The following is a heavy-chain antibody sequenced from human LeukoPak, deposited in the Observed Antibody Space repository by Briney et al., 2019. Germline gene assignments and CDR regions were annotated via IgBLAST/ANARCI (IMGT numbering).Heavy chain of an antibody. V-gene: IGHV3-33*01. J-gene: IGHJ4*02. CDR3: ARDIGSYGDYHFDY. CDR2: IWYDGSKK. Sequence: GTSLRLSCSASGCTFSSYGMHWVRLAPDKGLEWVAVIWYDGSKKYYADSVKGRFTISRDDSRNTLYLQINSLRAEDTAVYYCARDIGSYGDYHFDYWGQGTVVTVSS. D-gene: IGHD4-17*01. CDR1: GCTFSSYG.